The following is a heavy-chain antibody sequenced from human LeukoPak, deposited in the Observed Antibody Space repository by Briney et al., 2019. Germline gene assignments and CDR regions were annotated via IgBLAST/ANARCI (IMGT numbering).Heavy chain of an antibody. CDR3: AKEQVGAILFDY. J-gene: IGHJ4*02. D-gene: IGHD1-26*01. CDR2: ISYDGSNK. V-gene: IGHV3-30-3*01. CDR1: GFTFSSYA. Sequence: ARSLRLSCAASGFTFSSYAMHWVRQAPGKGLEWVAVISYDGSNKYYADSVKGRFTISRDNSKNTLYLQMNSLRAEDTAVYYCAKEQVGAILFDYWGQGTLVTVSS.